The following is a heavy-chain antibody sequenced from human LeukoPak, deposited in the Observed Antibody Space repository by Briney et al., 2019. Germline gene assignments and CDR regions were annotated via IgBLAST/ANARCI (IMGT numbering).Heavy chain of an antibody. V-gene: IGHV3-66*01. Sequence: GGSLRLSCAASGFTVSSNYMSWVRQAPGKGLEWVSVIYSGGSTYYADSVKGRFTISRDNSKNTLYLQMNSLRAEDTAVYYCARMTTGSYYYYYGMDVWGQGTTVTVSS. J-gene: IGHJ6*02. D-gene: IGHD4-11*01. CDR3: ARMTTGSYYYYYGMDV. CDR2: IYSGGST. CDR1: GFTVSSNY.